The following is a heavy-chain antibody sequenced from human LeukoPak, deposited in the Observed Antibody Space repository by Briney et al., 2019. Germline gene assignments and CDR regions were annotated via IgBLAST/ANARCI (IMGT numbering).Heavy chain of an antibody. CDR1: GFTFSSYS. J-gene: IGHJ4*02. CDR2: ISSSSSTI. V-gene: IGHV3-48*01. CDR3: ATTVSNYFDY. Sequence: GGSLRLSCAASGFTFSSYSMNWVRQAPGKGLEWVSYISSSSSTIYYADSVKGRFTISRDNAKNTLYLQMNSLRAEDTAVYYCATTVSNYFDYWGQGTLVTVSS. D-gene: IGHD4-17*01.